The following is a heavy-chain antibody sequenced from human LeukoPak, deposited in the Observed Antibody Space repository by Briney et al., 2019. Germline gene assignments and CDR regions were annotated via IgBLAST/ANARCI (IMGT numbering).Heavy chain of an antibody. V-gene: IGHV4-34*01. CDR3: ASHTPRHKVTDY. D-gene: IGHD4-11*01. CDR2: INHSGST. CDR1: GGSFSGYY. Sequence: SETLSLTCAVYGGSFSGYYWSWIRQPPGKGLEWIGEINHSGSTNYNPSLKSRVTISVDTSKNQFSLKLSSVTAADTAVYYCASHTPRHKVTDYWGQGTLVTVSS. J-gene: IGHJ4*02.